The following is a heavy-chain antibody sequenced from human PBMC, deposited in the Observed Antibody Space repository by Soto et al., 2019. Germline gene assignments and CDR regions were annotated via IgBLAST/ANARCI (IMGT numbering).Heavy chain of an antibody. D-gene: IGHD1-1*01. CDR3: SRASTGTTTYYYYYYYMDV. V-gene: IGHV1-69*02. Sequence: SVKVSCKASGGTFSSYTISWVRQAPGQGLEWMGRIIPILGIANYAQKFQGRVTITADKSTSTAYMELSSLRSEDTAVYYFSRASTGTTTYYYYYYYMDVWGKGTTVTVSS. J-gene: IGHJ6*03. CDR2: IIPILGIA. CDR1: GGTFSSYT.